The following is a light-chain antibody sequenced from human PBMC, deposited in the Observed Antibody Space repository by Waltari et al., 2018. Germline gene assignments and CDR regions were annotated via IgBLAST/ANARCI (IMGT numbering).Light chain of an antibody. CDR2: EGS. V-gene: IGLV2-23*01. CDR1: SRDVGSYNL. CDR3: CSYAGSSTPVV. Sequence: QSALTQPASVSGSPGQSITISCTGTSRDVGSYNLVSWYQQHPGKAPKLMIYEGSKRPSGVSNRFSGSKSGNTASLTISGLQAEDDADYYCCSYAGSSTPVVFGGGTKLTVL. J-gene: IGLJ2*01.